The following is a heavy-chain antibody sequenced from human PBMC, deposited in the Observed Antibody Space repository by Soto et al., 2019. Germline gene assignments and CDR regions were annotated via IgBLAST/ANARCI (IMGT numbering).Heavy chain of an antibody. CDR1: GGSFSGYY. CDR3: ARGWHNY. J-gene: IGHJ4*02. Sequence: QVQLQQWGAGLLKPSETLSLTCAVYGGSFSGYYWSWIRQPPGKGLEWIGEINHSGSTNYNPSLKRRVTISVDTSKNQFSLMLSSVTAADTAVYYCARGWHNYWGQGTLVTVSS. V-gene: IGHV4-34*01. CDR2: INHSGST. D-gene: IGHD2-21*01.